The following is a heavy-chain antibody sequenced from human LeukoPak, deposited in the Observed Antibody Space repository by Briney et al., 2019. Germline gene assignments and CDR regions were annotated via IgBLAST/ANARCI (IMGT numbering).Heavy chain of an antibody. CDR3: ARAVPPEYSSSADYPDY. J-gene: IGHJ4*02. V-gene: IGHV1-18*01. CDR1: GYTFTSYG. CDR2: ISAYNGNT. D-gene: IGHD6-6*01. Sequence: GASVKVSCKASGYTFTSYGISWVRQAPGQGLEWMGWISAYNGNTNYAQKLQGRVTMTTDTSTSTAYMELRSLRSDDTAVYYCARAVPPEYSSSADYPDYWGQGTLVTVSS.